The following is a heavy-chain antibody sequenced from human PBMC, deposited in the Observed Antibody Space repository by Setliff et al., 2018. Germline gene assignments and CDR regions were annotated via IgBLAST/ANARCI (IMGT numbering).Heavy chain of an antibody. CDR2: IIPIFGTA. CDR3: ARDLIRGAPNWFDP. CDR1: GGTFSSYA. V-gene: IGHV1-69*13. Sequence: SVKVSCKASGGTFSSYAISWVRQAPGQGLEWMGGIIPIFGTANYAQKFQGRVTITADESKSSLYLQMNSLRAEDTAVYYCARDLIRGAPNWFDPWGQGTLVTVSS. D-gene: IGHD3-10*01. J-gene: IGHJ5*02.